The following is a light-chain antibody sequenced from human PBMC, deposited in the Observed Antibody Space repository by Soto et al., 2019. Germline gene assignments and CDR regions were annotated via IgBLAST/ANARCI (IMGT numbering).Light chain of an antibody. CDR3: QQYNSYSLA. Sequence: DIQMTQSPSTLSASVGDRVTITCRASQSISSWLAWYQQKPGKAPKLLIYDASSLESGVPSRFSGSGSGTEFTLTISSLQPDDFATYYCQQYNSYSLAFGGGTRWISN. CDR1: QSISSW. J-gene: IGKJ4*01. V-gene: IGKV1-5*01. CDR2: DAS.